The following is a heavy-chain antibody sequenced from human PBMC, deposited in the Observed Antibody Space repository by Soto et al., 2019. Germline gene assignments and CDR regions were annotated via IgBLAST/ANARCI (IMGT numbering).Heavy chain of an antibody. D-gene: IGHD4-17*01. CDR2: IGNGGGNT. CDR3: AKKFSVALTTVTEFDY. Sequence: EVQLLESGGGLVQPGGSLRLSCAASGFTFSSYAMTWVRQAPGKGLEWVSAIGNGGGNTFYADSVKGRFTISRDNSKNTLYLQMNSRRAEETAVYYCAKKFSVALTTVTEFDYWGQGTLVTVSS. CDR1: GFTFSSYA. J-gene: IGHJ4*02. V-gene: IGHV3-23*01.